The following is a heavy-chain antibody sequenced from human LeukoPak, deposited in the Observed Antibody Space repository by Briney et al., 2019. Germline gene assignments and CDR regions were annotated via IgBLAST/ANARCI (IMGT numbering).Heavy chain of an antibody. Sequence: SETLSLTCTVYGGSISSYYWSWIRQPPGKGLEWIGYIYYSGSTNYNPSLKSRVTISVDTSKNQFSLKLSSVTAADTAVYYCARDRRLYYYDSSGYYAFDIWGQGTMVTVSS. CDR2: IYYSGST. V-gene: IGHV4-59*01. J-gene: IGHJ3*02. CDR3: ARDRRLYYYDSSGYYAFDI. CDR1: GGSISSYY. D-gene: IGHD3-22*01.